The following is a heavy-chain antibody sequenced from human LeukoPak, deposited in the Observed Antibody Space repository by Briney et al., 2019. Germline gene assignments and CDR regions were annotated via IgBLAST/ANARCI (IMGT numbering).Heavy chain of an antibody. D-gene: IGHD2-8*02. CDR1: GYSISSGYY. Sequence: SETLSLTCGVSGYSISSGYYWGWIRQPPGEGLEWIGSIYHSGSTYYNPSLKSRVTISVDTSKNQFSLKLSSVTAADTAVYYCARDTGGYFDYWGQGTLVTVSS. J-gene: IGHJ4*02. V-gene: IGHV4-38-2*02. CDR3: ARDTGGYFDY. CDR2: IYHSGST.